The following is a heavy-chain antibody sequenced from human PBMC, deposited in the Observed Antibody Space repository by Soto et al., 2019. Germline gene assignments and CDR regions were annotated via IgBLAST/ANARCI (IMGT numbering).Heavy chain of an antibody. J-gene: IGHJ4*02. CDR3: ARGEYRYGQYCFDS. CDR2: ISPASGDT. Sequence: PSVTVSCKASGYTFTGYYMHWVRQAPGQGLEWMGWISPASGDTTYAQKFQGRVTMTRDTSISTAYMELIRLTSDDTAVYSCARGEYRYGQYCFDSWGQGTLVTVSS. CDR1: GYTFTGYY. V-gene: IGHV1-2*02. D-gene: IGHD5-18*01.